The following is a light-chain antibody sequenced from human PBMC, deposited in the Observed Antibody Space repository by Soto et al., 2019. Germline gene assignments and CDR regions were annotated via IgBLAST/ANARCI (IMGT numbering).Light chain of an antibody. CDR3: AAWDDSLNGFYV. CDR2: SNN. J-gene: IGLJ1*01. V-gene: IGLV1-44*01. CDR1: SSNIGSNT. Sequence: QSVLTQPPSASGTPGQRVTISCSGSSSNIGSNTVNWYQQLPGTAPKLLIYSNNQRPSGVPGRFSGSKSGTSASLAISGLQSEDEADYYCAAWDDSLNGFYVFGTGTKVTV.